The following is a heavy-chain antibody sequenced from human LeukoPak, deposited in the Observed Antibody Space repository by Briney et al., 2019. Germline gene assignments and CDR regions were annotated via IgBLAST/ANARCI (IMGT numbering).Heavy chain of an antibody. J-gene: IGHJ6*02. V-gene: IGHV4-34*01. Sequence: KASETLSLTCAVYGGSFSGYYWSWIRQPPGKGLEWIGEIKHSGSTNYNPSLKSRVTISVDTSKNQFSLKVSSVTAADTAVYYCARDPSYSSSSYYYYYGMDVWGQGTTVTVSS. CDR1: GGSFSGYY. CDR2: IKHSGST. CDR3: ARDPSYSSSSYYYYYGMDV. D-gene: IGHD6-13*01.